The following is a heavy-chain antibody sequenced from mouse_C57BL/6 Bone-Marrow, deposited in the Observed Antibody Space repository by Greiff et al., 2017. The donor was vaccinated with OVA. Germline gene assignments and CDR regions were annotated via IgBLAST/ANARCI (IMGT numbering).Heavy chain of an antibody. J-gene: IGHJ2*01. CDR2: IYPGDGDT. V-gene: IGHV1-82*01. CDR1: GYAFSSSW. D-gene: IGHD2-3*01. Sequence: VQLQQSGPELVKPGASVKISCKASGYAFSSSWMNWVKQRPGKGLEWIGRIYPGDGDTNYNGKFKGKATLTADKSSSTAYMQLSSLTSEDSAVYFCAGGWLPGYYFDYWGQGTTLTVSS. CDR3: AGGWLPGYYFDY.